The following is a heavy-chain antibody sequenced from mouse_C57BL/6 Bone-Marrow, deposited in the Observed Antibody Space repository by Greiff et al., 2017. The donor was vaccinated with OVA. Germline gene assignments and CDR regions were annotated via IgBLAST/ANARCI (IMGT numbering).Heavy chain of an antibody. CDR1: GYTFTSYW. Sequence: QVQLQQPGAELVKPGASVKLSCKASGYTFTSYWMQWVKQRPGQGLEWIGEIDPSDSYNNYNQKFKGKATLTVDTSSSTAYMQLSSLTSEDSAVYYCARVVIPVAYWGQETLVTVSA. J-gene: IGHJ3*01. CDR3: ARVVIPVAY. V-gene: IGHV1-50*01. D-gene: IGHD2-2*01. CDR2: IDPSDSYN.